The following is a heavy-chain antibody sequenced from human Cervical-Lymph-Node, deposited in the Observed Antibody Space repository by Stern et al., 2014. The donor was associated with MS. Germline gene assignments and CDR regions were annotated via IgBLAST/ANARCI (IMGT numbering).Heavy chain of an antibody. D-gene: IGHD1-26*01. CDR2: IKSKTDCRTT. V-gene: IGHV3-15*01. CDR1: GFTFRNAW. CDR3: TTLDRSYPYYYYGMDV. J-gene: IGHJ6*02. Sequence: EVQLVESGGGLVQPGGSLRLSCAASGFTFRNAWMTWIRQAPGKGLEWVGRIKSKTDCRTTDYAAPVKGRFTISRDDSKNTLYLQMNSLKTEDTAVYYCTTLDRSYPYYYYGMDVWGQGTTVTVSS.